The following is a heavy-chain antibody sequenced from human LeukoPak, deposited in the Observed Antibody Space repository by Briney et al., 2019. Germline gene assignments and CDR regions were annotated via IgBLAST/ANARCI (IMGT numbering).Heavy chain of an antibody. J-gene: IGHJ3*02. CDR2: IRSKAYGGTT. V-gene: IGHV3-49*03. Sequence: QTGGSLRLSCTASGFTFGDYAMSWFRQAPGKGLEWVGFIRSKAYGGTTEYAASVKGRFTISRDDSKSIAYLQMNSLKTEDTAVYYCTTEGFIAAADATGAFDIWGQGTMVTVSS. CDR1: GFTFGDYA. CDR3: TTEGFIAAADATGAFDI. D-gene: IGHD6-13*01.